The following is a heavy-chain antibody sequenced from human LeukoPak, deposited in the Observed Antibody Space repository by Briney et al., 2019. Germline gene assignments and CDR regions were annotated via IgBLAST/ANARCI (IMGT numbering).Heavy chain of an antibody. Sequence: PSETLSLTCTVSGVSISSYYWSWIRQPPGKGLEWIWYIYYSGSNNFNPSLKSRVTISVDTSKNQFSLKLSSVTAADTAVYYCAREPTVTNAFDIWGQGTMVTVSS. CDR2: IYYSGSN. V-gene: IGHV4-59*01. CDR1: GVSISSYY. J-gene: IGHJ3*02. CDR3: AREPTVTNAFDI. D-gene: IGHD4-17*01.